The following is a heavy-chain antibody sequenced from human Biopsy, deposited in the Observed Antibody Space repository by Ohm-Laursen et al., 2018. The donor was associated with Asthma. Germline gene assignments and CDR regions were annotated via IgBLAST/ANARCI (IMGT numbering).Heavy chain of an antibody. CDR2: ISWNSATI. CDR3: AKVRSDWVITESFDY. CDR1: GFKFDEYT. Sequence: SLRLSCTAIGFKFDEYTMHWVRQAPGKGLEWVSGISWNSATIGYADSVEGRFTISRDNAKNSVFLHMDSLRPEDTAFYYCAKVRSDWVITESFDYWGQGVLVTASS. D-gene: IGHD3-22*01. V-gene: IGHV3-9*01. J-gene: IGHJ4*02.